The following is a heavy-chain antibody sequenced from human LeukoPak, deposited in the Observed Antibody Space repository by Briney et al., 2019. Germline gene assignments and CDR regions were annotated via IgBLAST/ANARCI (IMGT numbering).Heavy chain of an antibody. CDR1: GGSFSGYY. Sequence: SETLSLTCAVYGGSFSGYYWSWIRQPPGKGLERIGEINHSGSTNYNPSLKSRVTISVDTSKNQFSLKLSSVTAADTAVYYCARGPITIFGVVSSRRRNWFDPWGQGTLVTVSS. V-gene: IGHV4-34*01. CDR3: ARGPITIFGVVSSRRRNWFDP. D-gene: IGHD3-3*01. J-gene: IGHJ5*02. CDR2: INHSGST.